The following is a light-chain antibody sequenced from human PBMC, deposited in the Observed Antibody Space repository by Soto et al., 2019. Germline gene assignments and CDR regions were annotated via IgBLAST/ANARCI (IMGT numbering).Light chain of an antibody. V-gene: IGKV3-20*01. Sequence: EIVLTQSPGTLSLSPGERATLSCRASQSVSSSYLAWYQQKPGQAPRLLIYGASSRATGIPGRFSGSGSGTDFTLIISRLEPEDFAVYSCQQYGSSPYTFGQGTKLEIK. CDR3: QQYGSSPYT. CDR2: GAS. CDR1: QSVSSSY. J-gene: IGKJ2*01.